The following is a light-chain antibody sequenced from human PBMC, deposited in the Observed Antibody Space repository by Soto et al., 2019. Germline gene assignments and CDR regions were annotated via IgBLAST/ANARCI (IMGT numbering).Light chain of an antibody. CDR1: SSDVGGYNY. J-gene: IGLJ1*01. Sequence: QSVLTQTASVSGSPGQSITISCTGTSSDVGGYNYVSWYQQHPGKAPKFIIYDVSNRPSGVSNRFSGSKSGNTASLTISGLQAEDEADYYCSSYTTSNTRQIVFGTGTKLTVL. CDR3: SSYTTSNTRQIV. V-gene: IGLV2-14*01. CDR2: DVS.